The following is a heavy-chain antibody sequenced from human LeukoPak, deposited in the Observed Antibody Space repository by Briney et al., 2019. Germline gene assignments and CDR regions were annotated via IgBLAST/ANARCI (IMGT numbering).Heavy chain of an antibody. CDR2: ISGSGGST. CDR1: GFTFSNFG. V-gene: IGHV3-23*01. CDR3: AKGGLMITFGGVIVTTSPFDY. Sequence: PGGSLRLSCVVSGFTFSNFGMSWVRQAPGRGLEWVSSISGSGGSTNYADSVKGRFTISGDNSKNTLYLQMNSLRAEDTAVYYCAKGGLMITFGGVIVTTSPFDYWGQGTLVTVSS. J-gene: IGHJ4*02. D-gene: IGHD3-16*02.